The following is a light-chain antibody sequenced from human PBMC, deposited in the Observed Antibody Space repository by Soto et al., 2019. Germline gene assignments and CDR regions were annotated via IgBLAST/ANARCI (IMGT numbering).Light chain of an antibody. V-gene: IGKV3-20*01. J-gene: IGKJ1*01. CDR2: GAA. CDR3: QQYGSSGT. CDR1: QSVSSNY. Sequence: VLKKFAGTLSLSQGERATLFCRASQSVSSNYLAWYQQKPGQAPRLLIYGAASRATSIPDRFSGSGSGTDFTLTISRLEPEDFAVYYCQQYGSSGTFGQGTKVDIK.